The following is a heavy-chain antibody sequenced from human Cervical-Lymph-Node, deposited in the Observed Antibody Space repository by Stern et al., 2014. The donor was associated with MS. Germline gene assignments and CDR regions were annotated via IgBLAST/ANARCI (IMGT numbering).Heavy chain of an antibody. V-gene: IGHV4-59*01. Sequence: QVQLQESGPGLVKPSETLSLTCTVSGGSISSYYLSWIRQPPGKGLEWIGDLYYSGSTNYNPSLKSRVTISVDTSKNQFSLKLSSVTAADTAVYYCARVSNTPLTYYGMDVWGQGTTVTVSS. CDR2: LYYSGST. CDR3: ARVSNTPLTYYGMDV. J-gene: IGHJ6*02. CDR1: GGSISSYY.